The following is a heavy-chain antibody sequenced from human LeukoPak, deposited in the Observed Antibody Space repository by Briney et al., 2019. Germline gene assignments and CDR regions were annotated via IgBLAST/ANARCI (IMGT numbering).Heavy chain of an antibody. CDR3: AKPRLRGGYLFDY. V-gene: IGHV1-69*13. CDR2: IIPIFGTA. Sequence: ASVTVSCKASGGTFSSYAISWVRQAPGRGLEWMGGIIPIFGTANYAQKFQGRVTITADESTSTAYMEPSSLRSEDTAVYYCAKPRLRGGYLFDYWGQGTLVTVSS. D-gene: IGHD5-12*01. CDR1: GGTFSSYA. J-gene: IGHJ4*02.